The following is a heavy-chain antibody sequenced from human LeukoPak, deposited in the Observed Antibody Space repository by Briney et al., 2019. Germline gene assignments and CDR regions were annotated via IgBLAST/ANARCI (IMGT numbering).Heavy chain of an antibody. J-gene: IGHJ4*02. CDR3: ARGQSSSSDFRFDY. CDR1: GDSVSSNIAA. V-gene: IGHV6-1*01. CDR2: TYYRSKWSN. Sequence: SQTLSLTCAISGDSVSSNIAAWNWIRQSPSRGLEWLGRTYYRSKWSNDYAVSVKRRISINPATSKNQFSLQLNSVTPEDTAVYYCARGQSSSSDFRFDYWGQGTLVTVSS. D-gene: IGHD6-6*01.